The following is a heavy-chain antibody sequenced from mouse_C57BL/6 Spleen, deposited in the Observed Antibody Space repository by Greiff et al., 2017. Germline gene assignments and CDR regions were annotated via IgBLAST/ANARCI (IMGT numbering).Heavy chain of an antibody. CDR2: ISSGSSYT. Sequence: EVQRVESGGDLVKPGGSLKLSCAASGFTFSSYGMSWVRQTPDKRLEWVATISSGSSYTYYPASVKGRFTISRDNAKNTLYLQMSSLKSEYTAMYYCARQDFRYFDVWGTGTTVTVSS. J-gene: IGHJ1*03. CDR3: ARQDFRYFDV. V-gene: IGHV5-6*01. CDR1: GFTFSSYG.